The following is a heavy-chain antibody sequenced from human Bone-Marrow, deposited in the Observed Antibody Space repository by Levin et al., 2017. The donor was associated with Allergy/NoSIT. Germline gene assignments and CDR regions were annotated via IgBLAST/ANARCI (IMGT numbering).Heavy chain of an antibody. V-gene: IGHV4-4*07. CDR3: ARLGLVGPHTGFWFDP. Sequence: SQTLSLTCTVSGGSISSYYWSWIRQPAGKGLEWIGGIFTSGSPKYNPSLKSRVTMSGDTSKNQFSLKLTSVTAADTAVYYCARLGLVGPHTGFWFDPWGQGTLVTGSS. CDR1: GGSISSYY. J-gene: IGHJ5*02. D-gene: IGHD1-26*01. CDR2: IFTSGSP.